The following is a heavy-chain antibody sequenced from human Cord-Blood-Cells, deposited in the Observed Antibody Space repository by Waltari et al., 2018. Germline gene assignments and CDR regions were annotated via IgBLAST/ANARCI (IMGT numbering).Heavy chain of an antibody. CDR3: ARDRTDWGRAFDI. CDR2: IYSGGST. CDR1: GFTVRSTY. D-gene: IGHD2-21*01. Sequence: EVQLVESGGGLIQPGGSLRLSGAASGFTVRSTYMSWVRQAPGKGLEWVSVIYSGGSTYYADSVKGRFTISRDNSKNTLYLQMNSLRAEDTAVYYCARDRTDWGRAFDIWGQGTMVTVSS. J-gene: IGHJ3*02. V-gene: IGHV3-53*01.